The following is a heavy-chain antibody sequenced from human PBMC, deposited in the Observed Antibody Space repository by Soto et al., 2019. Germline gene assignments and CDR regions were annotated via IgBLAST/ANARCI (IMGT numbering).Heavy chain of an antibody. CDR3: AHQGDFFDTILS. V-gene: IGHV3-15*07. Sequence: EVQLVESGGGLVKPGESLRLSCAVSGLSFSAAWMKCVRQAPGKGLEWVGRIKSKGGGETTDYAAPVKGRFTISRDNSKNTLYLQMNSLKTEDTAVYYCAHQGDFFDTILSWGQGALVTVSS. CDR2: IKSKGGGETT. J-gene: IGHJ5*02. CDR1: GLSFSAAW. D-gene: IGHD3-3*01.